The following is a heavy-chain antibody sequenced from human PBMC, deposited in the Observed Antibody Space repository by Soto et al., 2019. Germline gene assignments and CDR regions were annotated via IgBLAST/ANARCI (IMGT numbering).Heavy chain of an antibody. CDR3: ARHSALGNKWLTLDV. D-gene: IGHD3-22*01. CDR2: IYNSGST. CDR1: GGTISRYC. Sequence: SVTMSLTCSVAGGTISRYCWSWIRQHTGKGLEWIGQIYNSGSTNYNPSLQSRVTISGDTSKSQFSLRLSSVTAADTAVYYCARHSALGNKWLTLDVWGPGTTVTVSS. J-gene: IGHJ6*02. V-gene: IGHV4-59*08.